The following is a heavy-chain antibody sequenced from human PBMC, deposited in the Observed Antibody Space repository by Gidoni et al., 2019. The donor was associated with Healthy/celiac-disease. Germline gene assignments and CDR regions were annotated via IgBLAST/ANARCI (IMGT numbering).Heavy chain of an antibody. CDR1: GYTFTGYY. V-gene: IGHV1-2*07. Sequence: QVQLVQSGAEVKKPGASVKVSCKASGYTFTGYYMHWVLQAPGQGLEWMGWINPNSGGTNYAHKFQGRVTMTRDTSISTAYMELSRLRSDDTAVYYCARGLERLHPNWYFDLWGRGTLVTVSS. D-gene: IGHD3-3*01. J-gene: IGHJ2*01. CDR2: INPNSGGT. CDR3: ARGLERLHPNWYFDL.